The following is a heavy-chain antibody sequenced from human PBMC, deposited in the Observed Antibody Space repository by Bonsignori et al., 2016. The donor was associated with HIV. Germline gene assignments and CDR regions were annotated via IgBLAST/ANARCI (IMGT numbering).Heavy chain of an antibody. CDR2: IRSNAYGGTT. D-gene: IGHD3-10*01. Sequence: WIRHAPEGRAGVVGFIRSNAYGGTTDFAASVKGRFTISRDDSKGIVHLQMSSLAAEDTGTYYCTTYKIGGYHSDSGSYSPLTDRLDYWGQGTPVTVSS. J-gene: IGHJ4*02. V-gene: IGHV3-49*02. CDR3: TTYKIGGYHSDSGSYSPLTDRLDY.